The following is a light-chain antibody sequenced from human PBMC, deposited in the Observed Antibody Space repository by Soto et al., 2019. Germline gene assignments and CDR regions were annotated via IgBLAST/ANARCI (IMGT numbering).Light chain of an antibody. V-gene: IGKV1-39*01. CDR2: AAS. CDR1: QSISSY. CDR3: QQSYSTPIT. J-gene: IGKJ5*01. Sequence: DIPMTQSPSSLSASVGDRVTITCRASQSISSYLNWYQQKPGKAPKLLIYAASSLQSGVPSRFSGSGSGTDFTLTISSLQPEDFATYYCQQSYSTPITFGQGTRQEIK.